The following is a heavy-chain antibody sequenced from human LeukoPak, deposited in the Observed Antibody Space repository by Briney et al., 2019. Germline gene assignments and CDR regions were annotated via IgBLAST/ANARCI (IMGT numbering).Heavy chain of an antibody. Sequence: GGSLRLSCAASGFTVSSNYMSWVRQAPGKGLEWVSVIYSGGSTYYADSVKGRFTISRDNSKNTLYLQMNSLRAEDTAVYYCARVTRVYGMDVWGQGTTVTVSS. CDR3: ARVTRVYGMDV. CDR2: IYSGGST. CDR1: GFTVSSNY. J-gene: IGHJ6*02. V-gene: IGHV3-53*01.